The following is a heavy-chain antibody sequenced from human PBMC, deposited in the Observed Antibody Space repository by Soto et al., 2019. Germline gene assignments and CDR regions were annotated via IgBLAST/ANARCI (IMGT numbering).Heavy chain of an antibody. J-gene: IGHJ4*02. CDR3: ARLLDGLHFDY. CDR1: GVSISSSSYY. V-gene: IGHV4-39*01. CDR2: IYYSGST. Sequence: SETLSLTCTVSGVSISSSSYYWGWIRQPPGKGLEWIGTIYYSGSTYYNPSLKSRVTISVDTSKNQFSLKLSSVTAADTAVYYCARLLDGLHFDYWGQGTLVTV. D-gene: IGHD3-9*01.